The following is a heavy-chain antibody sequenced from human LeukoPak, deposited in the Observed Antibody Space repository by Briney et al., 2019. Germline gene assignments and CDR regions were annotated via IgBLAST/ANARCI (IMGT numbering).Heavy chain of an antibody. Sequence: SVKVSCKASGGTFSNSAISWVRQAPGQGLQSMGRIIPIFGTSNYAQKFQGRVTITTDESTSTAYMELSSLRSEDTAVYYCASGYCSGGSCLTHFHFWGQGTLVTVSS. J-gene: IGHJ4*02. CDR2: IIPIFGTS. D-gene: IGHD2-15*01. CDR1: GGTFSNSA. CDR3: ASGYCSGGSCLTHFHF. V-gene: IGHV1-69*05.